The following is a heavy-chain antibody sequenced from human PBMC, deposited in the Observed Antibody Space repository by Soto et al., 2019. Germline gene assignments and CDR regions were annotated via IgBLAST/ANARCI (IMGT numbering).Heavy chain of an antibody. CDR3: AKAHASGSNVLYYYYYYGMDV. CDR1: GFTFSSYA. J-gene: IGHJ6*02. V-gene: IGHV3-23*01. CDR2: ISGIGGST. D-gene: IGHD6-19*01. Sequence: EVQLLESGGGLVQPGGSLRLSCAASGFTFSSYAMSWVRQAPGKGLEWVSAISGIGGSTYYADTVKRRFTISRDNSKNSLYLQMNSLRAEDTAVYYSAKAHASGSNVLYYYYYYGMDVWGQGTTDTVSS.